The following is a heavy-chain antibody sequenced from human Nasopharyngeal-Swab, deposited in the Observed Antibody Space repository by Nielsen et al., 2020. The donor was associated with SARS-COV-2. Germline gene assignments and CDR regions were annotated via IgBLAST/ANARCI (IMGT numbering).Heavy chain of an antibody. CDR3: VRSSSWYYFDY. D-gene: IGHD6-13*01. CDR2: IYYNGNT. CDR1: GDSIAYSTFY. Sequence: SETLSLTCTVSGDSIAYSTFYWGWIRQPPGKGLEWIGNIYYNGNTHQNPSLKSRLTISVDKSKNQFSLQLSSVTAADTAVYYCVRSSSWYYFDYWAQGTQVTVSS. J-gene: IGHJ4*02. V-gene: IGHV4-39*01.